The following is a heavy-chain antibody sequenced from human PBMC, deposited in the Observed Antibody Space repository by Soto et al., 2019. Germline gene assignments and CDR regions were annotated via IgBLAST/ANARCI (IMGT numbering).Heavy chain of an antibody. D-gene: IGHD1-26*01. V-gene: IGHV3-21*06. CDR3: ATNQGVELVPLATVDWSDP. CDR2: ISSSGTSI. J-gene: IGHJ5*02. Sequence: GGSLRLSCAASGFTFSIYSMNLVRQSPGKGLEWVSAISSSGTSIYYADSVKGRFTISRDNSKNSLYLQMNSLRAEDTAVYFCATNQGVELVPLATVDWSDPWGQGSVVTVSS. CDR1: GFTFSIYS.